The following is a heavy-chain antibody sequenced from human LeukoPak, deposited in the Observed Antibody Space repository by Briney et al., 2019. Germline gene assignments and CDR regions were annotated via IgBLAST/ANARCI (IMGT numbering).Heavy chain of an antibody. Sequence: PGGSLRLSCAASGFTFSSYSMNWVRQAPGKGLEWVSSISSTSSYIHYEDSVKGRFTISRDNAKNSLYPQMDSLTAEDTAVYYCARPMEGYSGSGSWYFDNWGQGTLVTVSS. CDR3: ARPMEGYSGSGSWYFDN. J-gene: IGHJ4*02. V-gene: IGHV3-21*01. D-gene: IGHD3-10*01. CDR2: ISSTSSYI. CDR1: GFTFSSYS.